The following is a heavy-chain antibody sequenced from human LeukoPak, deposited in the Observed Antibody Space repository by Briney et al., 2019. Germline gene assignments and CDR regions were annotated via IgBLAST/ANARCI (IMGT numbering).Heavy chain of an antibody. D-gene: IGHD1-14*01. CDR1: GFTFSSYS. J-gene: IGHJ4*02. V-gene: IGHV3-21*01. Sequence: GRTLRLSRAASGFTFSSYSTNCVREAPGKGLEWVSSFSSSSAYICYADSMKGRFTISRDNAKSSLFLQMNSVRAEDTAVYYCARAGHRAYKSGGDYWGQGTLVTVSS. CDR2: FSSSSAYI. CDR3: ARAGHRAYKSGGDY.